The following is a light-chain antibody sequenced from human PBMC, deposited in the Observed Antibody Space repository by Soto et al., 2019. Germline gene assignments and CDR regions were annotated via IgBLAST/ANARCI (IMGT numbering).Light chain of an antibody. CDR1: SSNIASNT. V-gene: IGLV1-44*01. J-gene: IGLJ3*02. Sequence: QSVLTQPPSASGTPGQRVTISCSGSSSNIASNTVNWYQQLPGTAPKLLMYSSNQRPSGVPDRFSGSKSGTSASLAISGLQSEDESDYYCAAWDDSLNGWVFGGGTKLTVL. CDR2: SSN. CDR3: AAWDDSLNGWV.